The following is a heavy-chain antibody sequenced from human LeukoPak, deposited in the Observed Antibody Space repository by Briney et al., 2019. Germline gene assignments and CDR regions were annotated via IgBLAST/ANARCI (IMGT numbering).Heavy chain of an antibody. V-gene: IGHV3-23*01. Sequence: GGSLRLSCAASGFTFSSFAMIWVRQSPGKKGLEWVSSIFQGGGEIHYADSVKGRFTISRDNSKNTLYLQMNSLRAEDTAVYYCAKGRGWLQFFDYWGQGTLVTVSS. CDR3: AKGRGWLQFFDY. CDR1: GFTFSSFA. CDR2: IFQGGGEI. D-gene: IGHD5-24*01. J-gene: IGHJ4*02.